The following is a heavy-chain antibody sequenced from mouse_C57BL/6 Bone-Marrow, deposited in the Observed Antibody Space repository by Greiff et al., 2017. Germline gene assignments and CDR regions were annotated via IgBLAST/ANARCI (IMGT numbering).Heavy chain of an antibody. CDR2: IYPGSGST. V-gene: IGHV1-55*01. J-gene: IGHJ3*01. Sequence: VQLQQPGAELVKPGASVKMSCKASGYTFTSYWITWVKQRPGQGLELIGDIYPGSGSTNYNENFKSKATLTVDTSSSTAYMQLSSRTSEDSAVYYCARKATVVAEGFAYWGKGTLVTVAA. D-gene: IGHD1-1*01. CDR1: GYTFTSYW. CDR3: ARKATVVAEGFAY.